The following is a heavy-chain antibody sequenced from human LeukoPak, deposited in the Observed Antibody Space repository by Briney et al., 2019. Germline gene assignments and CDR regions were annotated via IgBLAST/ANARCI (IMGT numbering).Heavy chain of an antibody. CDR1: GFTFISYG. J-gene: IGHJ5*02. CDR3: AKQGQEEWFWELPNWFDR. Sequence: PGGSLRLSCAASGFTFISYGMHWLRQAPGKGLEWVAFIRYDGSNKYYADSVKGRFTISIDNSKNTLYLQMNSLRAEDTAVYYCAKQGQEEWFWELPNWFDRWGQGTMVTVSS. D-gene: IGHD3-10*01. V-gene: IGHV3-30*02. CDR2: IRYDGSNK.